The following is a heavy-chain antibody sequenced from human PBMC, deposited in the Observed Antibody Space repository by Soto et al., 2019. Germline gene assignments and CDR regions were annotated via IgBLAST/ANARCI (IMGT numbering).Heavy chain of an antibody. Sequence: PSETLSLTCNVSGVSISDTSYYWGWIRQPPGKGLEWIGTIYFSGTTYYNPSPKSRLTISVDTSKNQFSLRLSSVTAADTAVYYCARHGSHWGQGTLVPVSS. CDR2: IYFSGTT. CDR3: ARHGSH. J-gene: IGHJ4*02. V-gene: IGHV4-39*01. CDR1: GVSISDTSYY.